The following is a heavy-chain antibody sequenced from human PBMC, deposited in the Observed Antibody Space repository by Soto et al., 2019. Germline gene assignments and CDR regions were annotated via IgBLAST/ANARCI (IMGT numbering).Heavy chain of an antibody. Sequence: SVKVSCKGSGGTFSSYAISWVRQAPGEGLEWMGGIIPIFGTANYAQKFQGRVTITADESTSTAYMELSSLRSEDTAVYYCARAIYDFWSGYYITSPPDYYYGMDVWGQGTTVTVSS. J-gene: IGHJ6*02. V-gene: IGHV1-69*13. CDR3: ARAIYDFWSGYYITSPPDYYYGMDV. CDR1: GGTFSSYA. D-gene: IGHD3-3*01. CDR2: IIPIFGTA.